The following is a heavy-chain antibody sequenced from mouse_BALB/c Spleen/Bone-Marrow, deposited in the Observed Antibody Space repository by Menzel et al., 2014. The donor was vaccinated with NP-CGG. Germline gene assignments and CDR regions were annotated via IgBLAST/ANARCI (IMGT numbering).Heavy chain of an antibody. D-gene: IGHD1-1*01. Sequence: VQLQQPGAELVKPGASVKLSCTASGFNIKNTYIHWVKQRPEQGLEWIGRVDPANVNTKYDPKFQGKATITADTSSNTAYLQLSSLTSGDTAVYYCATYYYGSSLFAYWGQGTLVTVSA. CDR3: ATYYYGSSLFAY. CDR1: GFNIKNTY. CDR2: VDPANVNT. J-gene: IGHJ3*01. V-gene: IGHV14-3*02.